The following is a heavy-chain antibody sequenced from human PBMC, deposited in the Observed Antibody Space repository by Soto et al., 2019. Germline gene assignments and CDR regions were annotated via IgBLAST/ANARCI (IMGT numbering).Heavy chain of an antibody. CDR2: IYYSGST. CDR1: GGSISSGDYY. Sequence: QVQLQESGPGLVKPSQTLSLTCTVSGGSISSGDYYCSWIRQPPGKGLEWLGYIYYSGSTYYNPSLKSRVTISVDTSKNQFSMELSSVTAADTAVYYWARGRGCYDENDYYYGMDVWGQGTTVTVSS. V-gene: IGHV4-30-4*01. D-gene: IGHD2-15*01. J-gene: IGHJ6*02. CDR3: ARGRGCYDENDYYYGMDV.